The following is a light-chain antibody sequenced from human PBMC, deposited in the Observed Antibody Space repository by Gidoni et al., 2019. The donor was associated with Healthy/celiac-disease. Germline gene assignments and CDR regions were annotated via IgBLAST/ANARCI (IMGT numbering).Light chain of an antibody. CDR1: QSLLHSNGCNY. V-gene: IGKV2-28*01. J-gene: IGKJ3*01. Sequence: DRVMTQSPLTLPVTPGEQASIACRSSQSLLHSNGCNYLDWYLQKPWQAPQLLIYLGSNLASGVPDRFSGSGSGTDFTLKISRVEAAHVGVYYCMQSLQTPTFGPWTKVDLK. CDR2: LGS. CDR3: MQSLQTPT.